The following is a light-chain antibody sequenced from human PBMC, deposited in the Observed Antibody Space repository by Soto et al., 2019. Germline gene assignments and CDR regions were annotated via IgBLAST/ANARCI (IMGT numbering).Light chain of an antibody. J-gene: IGLJ3*02. CDR3: SSYTSYTTLWV. V-gene: IGLV2-14*01. Sequence: QSVLTQPASVSGSPGQSITISCTGNGSDIGNYNYVSWYQQHPGKAPKLMIYGVSNRPSGVSNRFSGSKSGNAASLTISGLQAEDEADYYCSSYTSYTTLWVVGGGTKLTVL. CDR1: GSDIGNYNY. CDR2: GVS.